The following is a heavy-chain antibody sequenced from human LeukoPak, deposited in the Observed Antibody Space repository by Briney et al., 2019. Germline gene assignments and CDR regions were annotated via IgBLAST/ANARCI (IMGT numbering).Heavy chain of an antibody. CDR1: GHAFTYYY. D-gene: IGHD1-26*01. J-gene: IGHJ4*02. Sequence: GASVKVSCKASGHAFTYYYINWVRQAPGQGLEWMGIINPSGGSTSYAQKFQGRVIITRDTSTSTVYMDLSSLRADDTAVYYCASADGGSLLVEYWGQGTLVTVSS. CDR3: ASADGGSLLVEY. V-gene: IGHV1-46*01. CDR2: INPSGGST.